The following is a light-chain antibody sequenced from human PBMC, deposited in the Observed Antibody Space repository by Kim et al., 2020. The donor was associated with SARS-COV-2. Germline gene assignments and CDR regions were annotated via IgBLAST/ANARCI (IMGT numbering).Light chain of an antibody. CDR2: RNN. Sequence: QSVLTQPPSASGTPGQRVTISCFGSSSNIGSNYVHWYQQFPGTTPKLLIYRNNQRPSGVSDRFSGSKSGTSASLAISGLRSEDEADYYCVAWDDNPSGMVFGEGTQLTVL. V-gene: IGLV1-47*01. J-gene: IGLJ2*01. CDR1: SSNIGSNY. CDR3: VAWDDNPSGMV.